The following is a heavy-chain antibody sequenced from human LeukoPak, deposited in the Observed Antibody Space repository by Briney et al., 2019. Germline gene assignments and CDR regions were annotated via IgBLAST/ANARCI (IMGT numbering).Heavy chain of an antibody. CDR2: MYTGGGR. D-gene: IGHD2-21*02. CDR3: TRGQSYCGADCYSD. Sequence: LPGGSLRLSCAASGFSVSNYYMSWVRQPPGKGLEWVSVMYTGGGRYYGDSVKGRFTISRDNSKNTAFLQVNSLRVEDTALYYCTRGQSYCGADCYSDWGQGTLVTVSS. CDR1: GFSVSNYY. V-gene: IGHV3-66*01. J-gene: IGHJ4*02.